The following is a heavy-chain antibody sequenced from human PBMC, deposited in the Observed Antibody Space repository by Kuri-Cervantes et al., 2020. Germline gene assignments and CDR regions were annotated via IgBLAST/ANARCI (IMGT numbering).Heavy chain of an antibody. CDR1: GGSISSYY. V-gene: IGHV4-59*13. CDR3: ARAGHYYDSSGEYYFDY. D-gene: IGHD3-22*01. J-gene: IGHJ4*02. Sequence: SETLSLTCTVSGGSISSYYWSWIRQPPGKGLEWIGYIYYSGSTNYNPSLKSRVTISVDTSKNQFSLKLSSVTAADTAVYHCARAGHYYDSSGEYYFDYWGQGTLVTVSS. CDR2: IYYSGST.